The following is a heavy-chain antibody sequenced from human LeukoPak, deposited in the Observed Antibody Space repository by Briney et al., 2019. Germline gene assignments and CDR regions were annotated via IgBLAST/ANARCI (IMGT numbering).Heavy chain of an antibody. D-gene: IGHD3-10*01. CDR3: ARVRGAPYYFDY. Sequence: TGGSPSLSCAASSFTFSNYWMSWVRQAPGKGLEWVANINQHGSETYYVDSVKGRFTISRDNAKNSLYLQMNSLRAEDTAVYYCARVRGAPYYFDYWGQGTLVTVSS. CDR2: INQHGSET. CDR1: SFTFSNYW. V-gene: IGHV3-7*04. J-gene: IGHJ4*02.